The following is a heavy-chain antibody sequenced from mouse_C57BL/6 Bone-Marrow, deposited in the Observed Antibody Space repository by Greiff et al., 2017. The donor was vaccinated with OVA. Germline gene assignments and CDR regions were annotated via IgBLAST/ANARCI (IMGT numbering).Heavy chain of an antibody. V-gene: IGHV14-4*01. D-gene: IGHD1-1*01. CDR1: GFNIKDDY. J-gene: IGHJ4*01. CDR2: IDPENGDT. Sequence: EVQLQQSGAELVRPGASVKLSCTASGFNIKDDYMHWVKQRPEQGLEWIGWIDPENGDTEYASKFQGKATITADTSSNTAYLQLSSLTSEDTAVYYCTTSAVVYYYAMDYWGQGTSVTVSS. CDR3: TTSAVVYYYAMDY.